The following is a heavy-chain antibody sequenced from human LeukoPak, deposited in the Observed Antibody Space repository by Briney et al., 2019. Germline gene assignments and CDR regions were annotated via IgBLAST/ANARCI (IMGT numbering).Heavy chain of an antibody. CDR1: GFTFSSYA. Sequence: GASLRLSCAASGFTFSSYAMSWVRRAPGKGLEWVSAISGSGGSTYYADSVKGRFTISRDNTKNTLYLQMNSLRAEDTAVYYCAKSSGGRAAIDYYYGMDVWGQGTTVTVSS. D-gene: IGHD2-2*02. CDR2: ISGSGGST. V-gene: IGHV3-23*01. CDR3: AKSSGGRAAIDYYYGMDV. J-gene: IGHJ6*02.